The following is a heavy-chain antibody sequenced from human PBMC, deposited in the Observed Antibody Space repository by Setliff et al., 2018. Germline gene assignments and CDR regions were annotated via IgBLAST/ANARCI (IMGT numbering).Heavy chain of an antibody. J-gene: IGHJ4*01. Sequence: SETLSLTCTVSNGSISISDFYWGWIRQSPGKGLEWIGSIYYTGDTWYKQSLEGRVTISVDTSKNQFSMGLTSVTAADTAVYYCARQAGLRGYYGSNSLYYFDFWGRGTLVTVSS. CDR2: IYYTGDT. D-gene: IGHD3-10*01. CDR3: ARQAGLRGYYGSNSLYYFDF. CDR1: NGSISISDFY. V-gene: IGHV4-39*01.